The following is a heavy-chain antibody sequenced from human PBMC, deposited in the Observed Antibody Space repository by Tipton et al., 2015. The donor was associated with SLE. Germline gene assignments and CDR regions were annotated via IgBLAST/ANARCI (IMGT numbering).Heavy chain of an antibody. CDR2: IYYRGST. Sequence: TLSLTCTVSGGFISNSPLYWGWIRQSPEKGLEWIGSIYYRGSTDYNPSLKSRATISLDTSKKQISLRLTSVTAADTAVYYCARDSRGESYGSGTSLDYWGQGTLVIASS. J-gene: IGHJ4*02. V-gene: IGHV4-39*07. CDR1: GGFISNSPLY. CDR3: ARDSRGESYGSGTSLDY. D-gene: IGHD3-10*01.